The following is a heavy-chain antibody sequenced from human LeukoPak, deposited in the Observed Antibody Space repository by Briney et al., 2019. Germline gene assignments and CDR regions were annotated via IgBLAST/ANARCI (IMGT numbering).Heavy chain of an antibody. CDR2: IYKTGST. D-gene: IGHD6-19*01. J-gene: IGHJ5*02. CDR1: GGSLSNSH. V-gene: IGHV4-59*08. Sequence: PSETLSLICTVSGGSLSNSHWSWIRQPAGKGLEWIGIIYKTGSTNYNPSLKSRVTISRDTSKNQFSLKLSSVTAADTAVYYCARQGYISGQGFRNNWFDPWGQGSPVTVSS. CDR3: ARQGYISGQGFRNNWFDP.